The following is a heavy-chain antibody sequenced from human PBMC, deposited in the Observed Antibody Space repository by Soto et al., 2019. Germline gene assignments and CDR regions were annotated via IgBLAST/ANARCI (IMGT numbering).Heavy chain of an antibody. CDR3: ARHGVAGPYYYYYMDV. J-gene: IGHJ6*03. CDR2: ISGTGGNT. CDR1: GFTLSSFA. Sequence: GGSLRLSCAASGFTLSSFAMTWVRRTPGKGLEWVSTISGTGGNTYYADSVKGRFTISRDDSRNTLFLQMNSLRADDTAIHYCARHGVAGPYYYYYMDVWGKGTTVTVSS. V-gene: IGHV3-23*01. D-gene: IGHD6-19*01.